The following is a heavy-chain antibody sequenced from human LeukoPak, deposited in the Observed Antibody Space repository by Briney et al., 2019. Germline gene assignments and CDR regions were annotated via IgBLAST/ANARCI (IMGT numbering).Heavy chain of an antibody. D-gene: IGHD3-10*01. V-gene: IGHV3-7*04. J-gene: IGHJ4*02. CDR2: IKQDGSEK. Sequence: GGSLRLSCAASGFTFSRYWMSWVRQAPGKGLEWVANIKQDGSEKYYVDSVKGRFTISRDNAKNSLYLQMNSLRAEDTAVYYCTRVPGSFFDYWGQGTLVTVSS. CDR3: TRVPGSFFDY. CDR1: GFTFSRYW.